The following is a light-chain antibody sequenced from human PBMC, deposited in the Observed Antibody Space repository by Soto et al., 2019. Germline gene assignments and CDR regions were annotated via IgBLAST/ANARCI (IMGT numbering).Light chain of an antibody. J-gene: IGLJ2*01. CDR2: DVS. CDR3: SSYTSSSTLL. Sequence: QSALTQPASVSGSPGQSITISCTGTSSDVGGYNYVSWYQQHPGKAPKLMIYDVSNRPSGVSNRFSGSKSGNTASLTISGPQAEDEADYYCSSYTSSSTLLFGGGTKVTVL. CDR1: SSDVGGYNY. V-gene: IGLV2-14*01.